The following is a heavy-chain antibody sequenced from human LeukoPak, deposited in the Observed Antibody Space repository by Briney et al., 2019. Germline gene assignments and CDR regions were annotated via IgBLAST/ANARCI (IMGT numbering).Heavy chain of an antibody. CDR3: ARDRRLCSSTSCYYFDY. J-gene: IGHJ4*02. D-gene: IGHD2-2*01. CDR1: AGTFSSYA. CDR2: IIPIFGTA. V-gene: IGHV1-69*13. Sequence: SVKVSCKASAGTFSSYAISWVRQAPGQGLEWMGGIIPIFGTANYAQKFQGRVTITADESTSTAYMELSSLRSEDTAVYYCARDRRLCSSTSCYYFDYWGQGTLVTVSS.